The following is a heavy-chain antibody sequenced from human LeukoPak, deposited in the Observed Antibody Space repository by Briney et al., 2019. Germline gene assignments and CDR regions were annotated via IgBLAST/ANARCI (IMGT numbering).Heavy chain of an antibody. CDR3: ARGYSSGSRWGY. CDR2: INGDRSST. V-gene: IGHV3-74*01. D-gene: IGHD6-19*01. Sequence: GGSLRLSCAASGFTFSSYWMHWVRQVPGKGLVWVSRINGDRSSTNYADAVKGRFTISRDNTKNTLYLQMNSLRAEDTAVYYCARGYSSGSRWGYWGQGTLVTVSS. CDR1: GFTFSSYW. J-gene: IGHJ4*02.